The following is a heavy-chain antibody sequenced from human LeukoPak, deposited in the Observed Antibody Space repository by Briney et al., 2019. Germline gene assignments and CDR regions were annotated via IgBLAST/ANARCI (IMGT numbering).Heavy chain of an antibody. CDR2: IRYDGSNK. CDR1: GFTFSSYG. V-gene: IGHV3-30*02. D-gene: IGHD3-3*01. J-gene: IGHJ6*03. Sequence: GGSLRLSCAASGFTFSSYGMHWVRQAPGKGLEWVAFIRYDGSNKYYADSVKGRFTISRDNSKNTLYLQMNSLRAEDTAVYYCAKEAYYDFWSGYYNYYYYMDVWGKGTTVTVSS. CDR3: AKEAYYDFWSGYYNYYYYMDV.